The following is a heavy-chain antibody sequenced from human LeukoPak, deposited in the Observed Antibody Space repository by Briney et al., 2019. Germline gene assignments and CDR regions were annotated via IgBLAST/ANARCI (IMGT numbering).Heavy chain of an antibody. D-gene: IGHD4-17*01. CDR1: GFISSSYW. J-gene: IGHJ4*02. Sequence: PGGSLRLSCAASGFISSSYWMHWVRQPPGKGLVYIACINTDGFSTSYADSVKGRFTISRDNAKSTLYLQMNSLRAEDTAVYYCARSRTYGDYGRGLDYWGQGTLVTVSS. CDR2: INTDGFST. V-gene: IGHV3-74*01. CDR3: ARSRTYGDYGRGLDY.